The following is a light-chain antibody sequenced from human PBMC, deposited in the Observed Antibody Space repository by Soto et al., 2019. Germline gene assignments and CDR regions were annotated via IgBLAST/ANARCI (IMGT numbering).Light chain of an antibody. CDR3: QQRSNWPPIT. Sequence: IVSTQFPGTLSFSPGERATLSCRASQSVSSYLAWYQHKPGQAPRLLIYDASNRATGIPARFSGSGSGTDFTLTISSLEPEDFAVYYCQQRSNWPPITFGQGTRLEIK. J-gene: IGKJ5*01. CDR1: QSVSSY. V-gene: IGKV3-11*01. CDR2: DAS.